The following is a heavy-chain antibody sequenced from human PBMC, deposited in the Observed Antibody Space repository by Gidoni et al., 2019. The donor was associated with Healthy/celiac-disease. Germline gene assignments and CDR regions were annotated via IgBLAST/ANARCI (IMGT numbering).Heavy chain of an antibody. CDR1: GYTFTRYA. D-gene: IGHD3-22*01. CDR2: INAGNGNT. V-gene: IGHV1-3*01. Sequence: QVQLVQSGAEVKKPGASVKVACKASGYTFTRYAMHWVRQAPGQRLEWMGWINAGNGNTKYSQKFQGRVTITSDTSASTAYRELSSLRAEDTAVYYCARDGDYYDSSGFAFDIWGQGTMVTVSS. J-gene: IGHJ3*02. CDR3: ARDGDYYDSSGFAFDI.